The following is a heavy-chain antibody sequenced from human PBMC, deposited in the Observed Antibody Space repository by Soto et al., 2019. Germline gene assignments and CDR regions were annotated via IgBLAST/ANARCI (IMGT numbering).Heavy chain of an antibody. J-gene: IGHJ4*02. D-gene: IGHD3-3*01. CDR1: GFTLRDYY. CDR2: ISSSGETI. CDR3: ARDSWVFGVDY. V-gene: IGHV3-11*01. Sequence: QVQLVESGGGLVKPGGSLRLSCAASGFTLRDYYMSWIRQAPGKGLVWVSYISSSGETIYYADSVKGRFTISRDSAKNSLSLQMNSLRAEDTAVYYCARDSWVFGVDYWGQGSLVTVSS.